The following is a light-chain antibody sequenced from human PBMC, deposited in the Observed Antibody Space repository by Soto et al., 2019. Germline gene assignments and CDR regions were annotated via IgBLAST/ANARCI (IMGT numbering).Light chain of an antibody. J-gene: IGKJ1*01. Sequence: EIVMTQSPATLSVSPGERATLSCRASQSVSSNLAWYQQKPCHAPRLLIYGTFTRATGIPARFTAGGSGTEFTLTISSLQSDDLAVYHCQQYDKWPRTFGQGTKVDI. CDR1: QSVSSN. CDR2: GTF. CDR3: QQYDKWPRT. V-gene: IGKV3-15*01.